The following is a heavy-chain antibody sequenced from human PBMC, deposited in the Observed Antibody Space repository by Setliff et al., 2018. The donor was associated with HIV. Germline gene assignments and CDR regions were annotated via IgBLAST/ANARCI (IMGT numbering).Heavy chain of an antibody. CDR2: TYYRSKWNS. Sequence: SQTLSLTCAISGDSVSSKSAAWNWPRQSPPRGLEWLGRTYYRSKWNSDYAPSVKSRVTINPDTSKNKFSLQLNSVTPEDTAVYYCARGGDWDDNYYMDVWGKGTTVTVSS. CDR3: ARGGDWDDNYYMDV. D-gene: IGHD1-1*01. V-gene: IGHV6-1*01. J-gene: IGHJ6*03. CDR1: GDSVSSKSAA.